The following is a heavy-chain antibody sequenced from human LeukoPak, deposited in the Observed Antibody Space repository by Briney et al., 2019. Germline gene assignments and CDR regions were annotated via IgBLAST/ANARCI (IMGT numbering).Heavy chain of an antibody. CDR3: ARDRWGYSYGGY. Sequence: GGSLRLSCAASGFSFPDYAMHWVRQAPGKGLEWVSSISWNSGNIGYADSVKGRFTISRDNAKNSLYLQMNSLRAEDTAIYYCARDRWGYSYGGYWGQGTLVTVSS. CDR2: ISWNSGNI. J-gene: IGHJ4*02. D-gene: IGHD5-18*01. V-gene: IGHV3-9*01. CDR1: GFSFPDYA.